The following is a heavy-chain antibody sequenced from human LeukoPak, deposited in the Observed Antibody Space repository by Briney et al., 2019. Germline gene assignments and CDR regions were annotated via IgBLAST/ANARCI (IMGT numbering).Heavy chain of an antibody. CDR1: GFTFSYYA. D-gene: IGHD6-13*01. Sequence: PGGSLRLSCAASGFTFSYYAMSWVRHAPGKGLEWVSAISGSGGSTYYADSVKGRFTISRDNSKNTLYLQMNSLRAEDTAVYYCAKLGSSSSKFDPWGQGTLVTVSS. CDR3: AKLGSSSSKFDP. J-gene: IGHJ5*02. CDR2: ISGSGGST. V-gene: IGHV3-23*01.